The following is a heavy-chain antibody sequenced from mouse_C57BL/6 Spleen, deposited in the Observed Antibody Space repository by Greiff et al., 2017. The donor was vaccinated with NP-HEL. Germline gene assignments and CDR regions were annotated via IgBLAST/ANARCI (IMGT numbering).Heavy chain of an antibody. CDR2: IYPGGGYT. Sequence: QVQLQQSGAELVRPGTSVKMSCKASGCTFTNYWIGWAKQRPGHGLEWIGDIYPGGGYTNYNEKFKGKATLTADKSSSTAYMQFSSLTSEDSAIYYCARREDDYDGFAYWGQGTLVTVSA. CDR3: ARREDDYDGFAY. J-gene: IGHJ3*01. D-gene: IGHD2-4*01. V-gene: IGHV1-63*01. CDR1: GCTFTNYW.